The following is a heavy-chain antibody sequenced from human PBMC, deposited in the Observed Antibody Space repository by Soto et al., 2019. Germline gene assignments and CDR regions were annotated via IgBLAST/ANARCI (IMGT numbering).Heavy chain of an antibody. Sequence: SVKVSCKASGYTFTSYDINWVRQATGQGLEWMGWMNPNSGNTGYAQKFQGRVTMTRNTSISTAYMELSSLRSEDTAVYYCARVAYSNYYYYYMDVWGKGTTVTVSS. V-gene: IGHV1-8*01. CDR2: MNPNSGNT. CDR1: GYTFTSYD. J-gene: IGHJ6*03. D-gene: IGHD4-4*01. CDR3: ARVAYSNYYYYYMDV.